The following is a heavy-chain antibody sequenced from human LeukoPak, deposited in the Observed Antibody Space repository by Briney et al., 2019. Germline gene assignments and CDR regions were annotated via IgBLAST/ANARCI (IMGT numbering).Heavy chain of an antibody. V-gene: IGHV3-53*01. CDR1: GFTVSSNY. D-gene: IGHD2-15*01. J-gene: IGHJ4*01. Sequence: PGGSLRLSCAASGFTVSSNYMSWVRQAPGKGLEWVSVIYSGGSTYYADSVKGRFTISRDNSKNTLYLQMNSLRAEDTAVYYCARGYCSGGSCYSGYWGQEPWSPSPQ. CDR3: ARGYCSGGSCYSGY. CDR2: IYSGGST.